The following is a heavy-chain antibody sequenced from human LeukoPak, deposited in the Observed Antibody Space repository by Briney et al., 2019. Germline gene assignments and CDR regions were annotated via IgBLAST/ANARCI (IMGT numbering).Heavy chain of an antibody. CDR3: ARVIAAAGNYYYYMDV. Sequence: SETLSLTCAVYGGSFRVYYWSWIRQPPGKGLEWIGEINHSGSTNYNPSLKSRVTISVDTSKNQFSLKLSSVTAADTAVYYCARVIAAAGNYYYYMDVWGKGTTVTVSS. J-gene: IGHJ6*03. D-gene: IGHD6-13*01. CDR1: GGSFRVYY. V-gene: IGHV4-34*01. CDR2: INHSGST.